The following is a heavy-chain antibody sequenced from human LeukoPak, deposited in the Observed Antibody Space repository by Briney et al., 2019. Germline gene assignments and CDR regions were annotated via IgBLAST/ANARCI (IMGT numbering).Heavy chain of an antibody. D-gene: IGHD5-24*01. J-gene: IGHJ6*02. CDR3: ARGRDGYNLSMDV. CDR2: IIPIFGTA. CDR1: GGTFSSYA. Sequence: SVKVSCKASGGTFSSYAISWVRQAPGQGLEWMGVIIPIFGTANYAQKFQGRVTITADESTSTAYMELSSLRSEDTAVYYCARGRDGYNLSMDVWGQGTTVTVSS. V-gene: IGHV1-69*13.